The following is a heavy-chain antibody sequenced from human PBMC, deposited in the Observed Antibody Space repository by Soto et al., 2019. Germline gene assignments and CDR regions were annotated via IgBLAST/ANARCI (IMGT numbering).Heavy chain of an antibody. CDR1: GASVSSGDYF. Sequence: QVQLHESGPRLVKPSQTLSLTCTVSGASVSSGDYFWSWIGQPPGKGLEWIGYIYYTGATHYNPSLESRLTMSLDTSKNQFSLRLKSVTAADTAVYYCARPGGFQDSSGFAIDDWGQGTLVTVSS. J-gene: IGHJ4*02. D-gene: IGHD3-22*01. CDR3: ARPGGFQDSSGFAIDD. V-gene: IGHV4-30-4*01. CDR2: IYYTGAT.